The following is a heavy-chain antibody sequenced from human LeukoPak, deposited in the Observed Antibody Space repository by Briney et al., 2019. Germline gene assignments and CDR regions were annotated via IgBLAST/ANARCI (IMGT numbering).Heavy chain of an antibody. CDR3: ARVREDIAAAGRGFDP. J-gene: IGHJ5*02. D-gene: IGHD6-13*01. CDR2: ISSSGGTI. Sequence: GGSLRLSCAASGFTFSSYEMNWVRQAPGKGLEWVSYISSSGGTIYYADSVKGRFTISRDNAKNSLYLQMNSLRAEDTAVYYCARVREDIAAAGRGFDPWGQGTLVTVSS. V-gene: IGHV3-48*03. CDR1: GFTFSSYE.